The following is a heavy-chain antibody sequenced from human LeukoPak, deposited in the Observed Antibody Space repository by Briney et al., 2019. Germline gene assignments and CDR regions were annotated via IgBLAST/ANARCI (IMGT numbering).Heavy chain of an antibody. D-gene: IGHD5-24*01. CDR1: GYTLTAHY. V-gene: IGHV1-2*02. J-gene: IGHJ4*02. CDR3: ARGGVAGCLQIYY. CDR2: INPNSVGT. Sequence: ASVKVSCKASGYTLTAHYMHWVRPAPGQGLEWMGWINPNSVGTNYGQNFQGRVTMTSDTSISTAYMELSRLKSDDTAVYYCARGGVAGCLQIYYCGQGGLVAVSS.